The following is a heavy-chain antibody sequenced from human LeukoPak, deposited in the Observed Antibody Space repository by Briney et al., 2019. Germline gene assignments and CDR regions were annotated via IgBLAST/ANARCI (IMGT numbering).Heavy chain of an antibody. D-gene: IGHD3-10*01. CDR1: GFTFSSYS. CDR2: ISSSSSYI. Sequence: GGSMRLSCAASGFTFSSYSMNWVRQAPGKGLEWVSSISSSSSYIYYADSVKGRFTISRDNAKNSLYLQMNSLRAEDTAVYYCASYGSGNDHDYWGQGTLVTVSS. V-gene: IGHV3-21*01. J-gene: IGHJ4*02. CDR3: ASYGSGNDHDY.